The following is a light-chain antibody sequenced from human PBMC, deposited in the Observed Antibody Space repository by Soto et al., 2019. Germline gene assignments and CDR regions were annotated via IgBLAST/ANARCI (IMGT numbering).Light chain of an antibody. CDR2: DAS. CDR3: QQYGTLPLT. CDR1: QSVSSY. J-gene: IGKJ1*01. Sequence: EIVLTQSPATLSLSPGERATLSCRASQSVSSYLAWYQQKPGQAPRLLIYDASNRATGIPARFSGSGSGTDFTLTISSLEPEDFAVYHCQQYGTLPLTFGQGTKVDIK. V-gene: IGKV3-11*01.